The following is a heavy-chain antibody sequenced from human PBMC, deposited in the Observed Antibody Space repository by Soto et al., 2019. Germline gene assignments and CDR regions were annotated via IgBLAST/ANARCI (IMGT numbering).Heavy chain of an antibody. Sequence: PGESLKISCKGSGYSITTYWISWVRQTPGKGLEWMGIMYPDYSTTTYSPSFQGQVTISADKSISTAYLQWSSLKASDTAMYYCARYDSPSPAGNWFDPWGQGTLVTVSS. CDR3: ARYDSPSPAGNWFDP. CDR2: MYPDYSTT. V-gene: IGHV5-51*01. D-gene: IGHD3-22*01. CDR1: GYSITTYW. J-gene: IGHJ5*02.